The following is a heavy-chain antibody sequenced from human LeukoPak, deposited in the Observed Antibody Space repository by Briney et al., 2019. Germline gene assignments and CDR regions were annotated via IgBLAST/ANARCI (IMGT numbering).Heavy chain of an antibody. D-gene: IGHD3-3*01. V-gene: IGHV3-23*01. J-gene: IGHJ5*02. CDR1: GFTFSSYA. CDR2: ISGIGGST. CDR3: AKDDSFGVVSGFDP. Sequence: GRSLRLSCAASGFTFSSYAMSWVRQAPGKGLEWVSAISGIGGSTYYADSVKGRFTISRDNSKNTLYLQMNSLRAEDTAVYYCAKDDSFGVVSGFDPWGQGTLVTVSS.